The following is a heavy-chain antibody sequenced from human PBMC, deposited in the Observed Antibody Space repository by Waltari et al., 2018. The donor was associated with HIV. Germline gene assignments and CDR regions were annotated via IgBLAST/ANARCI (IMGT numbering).Heavy chain of an antibody. J-gene: IGHJ6*02. V-gene: IGHV4-34*01. CDR2: INHSGST. CDR1: GGSFSGYY. CDR3: ARLDSSSGQKREDYYYGMDV. D-gene: IGHD6-19*01. Sequence: ETLSLTCAVYGGSFSGYYWSWIRQPPGKGLEWIGEINHSGSTNYNPSLKSRVTISVDTSKNQFSLKLSSVTAADTAVYYCARLDSSSGQKREDYYYGMDVWGQGTTVTVSS.